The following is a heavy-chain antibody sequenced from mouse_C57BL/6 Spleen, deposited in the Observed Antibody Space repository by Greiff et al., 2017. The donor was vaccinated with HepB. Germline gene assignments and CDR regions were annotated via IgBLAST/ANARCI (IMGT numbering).Heavy chain of an antibody. CDR3: ARDRIYYSSSYDGYFDV. Sequence: EVKVVESGGGLVKPGGSLKLSCAASGFTFSSYAMSWVRQTPEKRLEWVATISDGGSYTYYPDNVKGRFTISRDNAKNNLYLQMSHLKSEDTAMYYCARDRIYYSSSYDGYFDVWGTGTTVTVSS. D-gene: IGHD1-1*01. V-gene: IGHV5-4*01. CDR2: ISDGGSYT. J-gene: IGHJ1*03. CDR1: GFTFSSYA.